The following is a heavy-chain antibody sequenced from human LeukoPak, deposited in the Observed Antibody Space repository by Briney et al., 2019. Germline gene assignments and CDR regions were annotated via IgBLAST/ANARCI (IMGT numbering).Heavy chain of an antibody. CDR2: IGGSSSSI. Sequence: PGESLRLSCAASGFTFSRYSMNWVRQAPGKGLEWVSSIGGSSSSIYYADSVKGRFTISRDNAKNSLYLQMNSLGAEDTAVYYCARDGAYSSSYWGQGTMVTVSS. V-gene: IGHV3-21*01. J-gene: IGHJ3*01. CDR1: GFTFSRYS. CDR3: ARDGAYSSSY. D-gene: IGHD6-13*01.